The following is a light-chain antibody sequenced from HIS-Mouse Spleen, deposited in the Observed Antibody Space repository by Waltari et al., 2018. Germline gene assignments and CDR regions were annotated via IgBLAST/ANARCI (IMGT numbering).Light chain of an antibody. Sequence: DIQMTQSPSTLSASVGDRVSITCRASQSISSRLAWYQQKPGKAPKLLLYKASSLESGVPSRLSGSGSGTEYTLTISSLQPDDFATYYCQQYNSYSGTFGQGTKVEIK. V-gene: IGKV1-5*03. CDR1: QSISSR. J-gene: IGKJ1*01. CDR3: QQYNSYSGT. CDR2: KAS.